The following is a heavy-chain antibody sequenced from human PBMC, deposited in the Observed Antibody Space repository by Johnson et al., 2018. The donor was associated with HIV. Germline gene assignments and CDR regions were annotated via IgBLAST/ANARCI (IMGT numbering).Heavy chain of an antibody. CDR1: GFTFSSS. CDR2: ISGSAGIT. CDR3: ARAQLLADDAFNN. V-gene: IGHV3-23*04. D-gene: IGHD6-6*01. Sequence: MLLVESGGGLVQPGGSLRLSCAASGFTFSSSMSWVRQAPGKGLEWVSAISGSAGITYYADSVKGRFTISRDNSKNTLYLQMNSLRVEDTAIYYCARAQLLADDAFNNWGQGTMVTVSS. J-gene: IGHJ3*02.